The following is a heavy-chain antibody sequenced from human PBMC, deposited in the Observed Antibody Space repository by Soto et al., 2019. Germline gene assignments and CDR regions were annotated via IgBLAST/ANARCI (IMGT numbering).Heavy chain of an antibody. V-gene: IGHV3-30*18. CDR2: IAYDGSNK. CDR1: GFTFSTYG. J-gene: IGHJ3*01. CDR3: AKGAYDYXTXSLAFDF. Sequence: QVQLVESGGGVVQPGRSLRLSCAASGFTFSTYGMHWVRQAPGKGLEWVALIAYDGSNKYYADSVKGRFTISRDNSKNTLYLQMNSLRAEDTAVYYCAKGAYDYXTXSLAFDFWGQGTMVTVSS. D-gene: IGHD3-10*01.